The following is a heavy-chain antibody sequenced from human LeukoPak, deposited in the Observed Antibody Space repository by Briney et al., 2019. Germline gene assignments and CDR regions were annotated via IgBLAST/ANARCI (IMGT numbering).Heavy chain of an antibody. V-gene: IGHV3-30*02. CDR1: GFTFSSYG. CDR3: AKGTSSWHEFDY. Sequence: GGSLRLSCAASGFTFSSYGMHWVRQAPGKGLEWVAFIRYDGSNKYYADSVKGRFTISRDNSKNSLYLQMNSLRAEDTALYYCAKGTSSWHEFDYWGQGTLVTVSS. J-gene: IGHJ4*02. D-gene: IGHD6-13*01. CDR2: IRYDGSNK.